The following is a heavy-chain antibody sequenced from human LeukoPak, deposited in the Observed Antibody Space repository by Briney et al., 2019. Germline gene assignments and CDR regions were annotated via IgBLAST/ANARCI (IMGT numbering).Heavy chain of an antibody. V-gene: IGHV3-23*01. J-gene: IGHJ5*02. D-gene: IGHD1-26*01. Sequence: GGSLRLPCAASGFTFSSYAMSWVRQAPGKGLEWVSGISESGGSTHHADSVKGRFTVSRDNSKNTLYLQMNSLRVEDTAVYYCVKDGSMFDPWGQGTLVTVAS. CDR3: VKDGSMFDP. CDR1: GFTFSSYA. CDR2: ISESGGST.